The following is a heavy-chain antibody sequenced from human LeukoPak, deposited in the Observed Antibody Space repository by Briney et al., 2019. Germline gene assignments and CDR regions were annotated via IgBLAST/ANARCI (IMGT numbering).Heavy chain of an antibody. J-gene: IGHJ4*02. V-gene: IGHV1-46*01. CDR2: INPSGGSA. CDR3: AREGVAATGLDY. Sequence: ASVTVSCKASGYTFSIYNMHWVRQAPGQGLGWMGIINPSGGSASDARKFQGRLTMTRDTSTSTLYMELSSLRSEDTAVYYCAREGVAATGLDYWGQGTLVTVSS. D-gene: IGHD6-13*01. CDR1: GYTFSIYN.